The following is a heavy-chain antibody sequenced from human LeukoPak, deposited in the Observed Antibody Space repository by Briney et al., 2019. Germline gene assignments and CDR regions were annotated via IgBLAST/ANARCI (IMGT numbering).Heavy chain of an antibody. D-gene: IGHD1-26*01. Sequence: NPGGSLRLSCSASGFTFTNAWMSWVRQAPGKGLEWVGRIKSKTDGGTTDYAAPVKGRSSISRDDSKNTLYLQMNSLKSEDTAVYYCQGGRFWGQGTLVTVSS. CDR2: IKSKTDGGTT. CDR3: QGGRF. CDR1: GFTFTNAW. J-gene: IGHJ4*02. V-gene: IGHV3-15*01.